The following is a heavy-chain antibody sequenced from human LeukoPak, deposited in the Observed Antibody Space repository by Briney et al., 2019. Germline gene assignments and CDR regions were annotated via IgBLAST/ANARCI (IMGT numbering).Heavy chain of an antibody. J-gene: IGHJ4*02. D-gene: IGHD5-18*01. V-gene: IGHV3-11*04. Sequence: GGSLRLSCAASGFTFGDYYVSWLRQAPGKGLEWVSYISSSGSTIYYADSVKGRFTISRDNAKNSLYLQMNSLRAEDTAVYYCARTGYSYGYWDYWGQGTLVTVSS. CDR1: GFTFGDYY. CDR2: ISSSGSTI. CDR3: ARTGYSYGYWDY.